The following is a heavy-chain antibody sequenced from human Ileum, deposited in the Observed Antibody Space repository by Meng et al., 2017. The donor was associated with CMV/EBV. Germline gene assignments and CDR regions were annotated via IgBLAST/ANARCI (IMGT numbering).Heavy chain of an antibody. V-gene: IGHV1-2*02. CDR2: INPNNGGT. Sequence: YTSTGHYIYWLRQALGQSPELMGWINPNNGGTNYIQKFQGRVTMTRDTSTSTAYMELNRLTSDDTAVYYCARDQLDFWTGYFPYYFDFWGQGTLVTVSS. CDR1: YTSTGHY. J-gene: IGHJ4*02. D-gene: IGHD3/OR15-3a*01. CDR3: ARDQLDFWTGYFPYYFDF.